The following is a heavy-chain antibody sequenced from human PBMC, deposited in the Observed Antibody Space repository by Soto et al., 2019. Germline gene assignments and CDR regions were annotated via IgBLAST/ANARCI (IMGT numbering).Heavy chain of an antibody. D-gene: IGHD2-21*02. CDR1: GYTFTSYA. Sequence: GASVKVSCKASGYTFTSYAMHWVRQAPGQRLEWMGWINAGNGNTKYSQKFQGRVTITRDTSASTAYMELSSLRSEDTAVYYCARASSHYCGGDCYFDYWGQGTLLTVSS. CDR3: ARASSHYCGGDCYFDY. V-gene: IGHV1-3*01. CDR2: INAGNGNT. J-gene: IGHJ4*02.